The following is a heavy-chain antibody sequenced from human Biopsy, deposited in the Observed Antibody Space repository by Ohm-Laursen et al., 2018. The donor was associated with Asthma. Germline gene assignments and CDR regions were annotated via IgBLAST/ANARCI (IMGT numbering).Heavy chain of an antibody. CDR1: GFLLRNYD. V-gene: IGHV3-30*06. D-gene: IGHD1-1*01. CDR2: ISKDASTQ. Sequence: SLRLSCAASGFLLRNYDMHWVRQAPGKGLEWVGVISKDASTQDYADSVKGRFTIARDNSKNTLDLQMNSLREEDTAVYYCVRDGTDDAFDIWGQGTVVSVSS. CDR3: VRDGTDDAFDI. J-gene: IGHJ3*02.